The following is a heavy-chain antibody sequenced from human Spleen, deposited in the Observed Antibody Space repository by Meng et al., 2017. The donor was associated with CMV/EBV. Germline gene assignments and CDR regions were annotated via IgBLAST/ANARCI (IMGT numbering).Heavy chain of an antibody. J-gene: IGHJ4*02. Sequence: GESLKISCAASGFTFSSYAMSWVRQAPGKGLEWVSVIYSGGSSTYYADSVKGRFTISRDNAKNSLYLQMNSLRAEDTAVYYCASARYFDYWGQGTLVTVSS. CDR3: ASARYFDY. CDR1: GFTFSSYA. V-gene: IGHV3-23*03. CDR2: IYSGGSST.